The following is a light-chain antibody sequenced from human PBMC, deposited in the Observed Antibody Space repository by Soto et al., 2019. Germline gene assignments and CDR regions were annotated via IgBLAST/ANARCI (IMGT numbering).Light chain of an antibody. Sequence: EIVMTQSPATLSLSPGGRATLSCMASQSISDTLAWYQQKPGQAPRPIIYDATTRATGIPVRFSGSGSGTEFTLTINSLQSEDSAVYYCQQHNQWPITFGQGTRLEI. CDR3: QQHNQWPIT. V-gene: IGKV3-15*01. J-gene: IGKJ5*01. CDR2: DAT. CDR1: QSISDT.